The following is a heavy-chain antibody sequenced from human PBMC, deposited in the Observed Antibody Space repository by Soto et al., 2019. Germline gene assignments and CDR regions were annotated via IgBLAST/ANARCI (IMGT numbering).Heavy chain of an antibody. CDR2: IYHSGST. Sequence: SETLSLTCAVSGGSISSSNWWSWVRQPPGKGLEWIGEIYHSGSTNYNPSLKSRVTISVDKSKNQFSLKLSSVTAADTAVYYCASLAVAGTGEWDYWGQGTLVTVSS. CDR1: GGSISSSNW. V-gene: IGHV4-4*02. J-gene: IGHJ4*02. D-gene: IGHD6-19*01. CDR3: ASLAVAGTGEWDY.